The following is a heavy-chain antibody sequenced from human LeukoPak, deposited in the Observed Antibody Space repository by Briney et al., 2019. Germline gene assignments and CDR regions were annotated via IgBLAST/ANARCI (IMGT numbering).Heavy chain of an antibody. V-gene: IGHV3-48*04. Sequence: GGSLRLSCAASGFTFSSYSMNWVRQAPGKGLEWVSYISSSSTIYYADSVKGRFTISRDNAKNSLYLQMNSLRAEDTAVYYCARDYRYYYDSSGYPVRYFDLWGRGTLVTVSS. J-gene: IGHJ2*01. D-gene: IGHD3-22*01. CDR3: ARDYRYYYDSSGYPVRYFDL. CDR2: ISSSSTI. CDR1: GFTFSSYS.